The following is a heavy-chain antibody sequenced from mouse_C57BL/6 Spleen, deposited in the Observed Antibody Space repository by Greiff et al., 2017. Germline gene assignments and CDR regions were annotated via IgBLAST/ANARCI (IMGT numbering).Heavy chain of an antibody. CDR2: ISSGSSTI. D-gene: IGHD1-1*01. V-gene: IGHV5-17*01. CDR1: GFTFSDYG. J-gene: IGHJ2*01. Sequence: EVKLMESGGGLVKPGGSLKLSCAASGFTFSDYGMHWVRQAPEKGLEWVAYISSGSSTIYYADTVKGRFTISRDNAKNTLFLQMTSLRSEDTAMYYCARDYYGSSYGGFDYWGQGTTLTVSS. CDR3: ARDYYGSSYGGFDY.